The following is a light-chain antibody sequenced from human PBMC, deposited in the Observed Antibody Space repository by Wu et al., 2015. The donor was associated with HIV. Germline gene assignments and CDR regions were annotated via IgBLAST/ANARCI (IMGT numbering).Light chain of an antibody. Sequence: EIVLTQSPGTLSLFPGERATLSCRASQSVSSSNLVWYQQKPGRAPRLLIYGASTRATGIPARFSGSGSGTEFTLTISSMQSEDFAVYYCQQYNNWPPWTFGQGTKVEIK. CDR3: QQYNNWPPWT. V-gene: IGKV3-15*01. CDR1: QSVSSSN. J-gene: IGKJ1*01. CDR2: GAS.